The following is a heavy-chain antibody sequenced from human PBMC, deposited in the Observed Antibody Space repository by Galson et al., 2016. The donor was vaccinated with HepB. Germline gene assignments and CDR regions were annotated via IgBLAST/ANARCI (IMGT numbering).Heavy chain of an antibody. J-gene: IGHJ4*02. V-gene: IGHV3-7*01. D-gene: IGHD3-9*01. CDR1: GFSFGDYW. Sequence: SLRLSCAASGFSFGDYWMTWVRQAPGKGLEWVANIKKDGSEKYYVDSVKGRFSISRDNDKKSLFLQMKSLRAEDTAVYYCAREETPTFDIFFAPAAPDSWGQGTLVTVSS. CDR3: AREETPTFDIFFAPAAPDS. CDR2: IKKDGSEK.